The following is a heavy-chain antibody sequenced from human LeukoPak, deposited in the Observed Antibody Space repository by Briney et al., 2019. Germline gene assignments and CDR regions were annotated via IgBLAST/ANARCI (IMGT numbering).Heavy chain of an antibody. V-gene: IGHV3-23*01. D-gene: IGHD3-10*01. CDR2: ISGSGGST. CDR1: GFTFSSYW. Sequence: PGGSLRLSCAASGFTFSSYWMNWVRQAPGKGLEWVSAISGSGGSTYYADSVKGRFTISRDNSKNTLYLQMNSLRAEDTAVYYCAKDRVVRPLPYYFDYWGQGTLVTVSS. CDR3: AKDRVVRPLPYYFDY. J-gene: IGHJ4*02.